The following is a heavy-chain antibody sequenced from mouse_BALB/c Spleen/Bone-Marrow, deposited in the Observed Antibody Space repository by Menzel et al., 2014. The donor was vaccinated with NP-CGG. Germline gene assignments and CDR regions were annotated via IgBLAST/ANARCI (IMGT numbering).Heavy chain of an antibody. Sequence: VQLQQSGAELVRSGASVKLSCTGSGFNIKDPSMHWVKQRPEQGLEWIGRIDPAHGNTKYDPKFQGKATITADTSSNTDYLQLSSLTSEDTAVYYCALYYEYDVGYWGQGTTLTVSS. CDR3: ALYYEYDVGY. V-gene: IGHV14-3*02. CDR2: IDPAHGNT. CDR1: GFNIKDPS. D-gene: IGHD2-4*01. J-gene: IGHJ2*01.